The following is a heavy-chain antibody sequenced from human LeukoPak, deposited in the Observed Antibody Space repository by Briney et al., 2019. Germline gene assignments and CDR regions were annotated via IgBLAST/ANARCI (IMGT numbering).Heavy chain of an antibody. CDR2: ITDNGDRT. V-gene: IGHV3-23*01. J-gene: IGHJ4*02. Sequence: TGGSLRLSCAASGFTFSNYAMSWVRQAPEKGLEWASSITDNGDRTFYPDSVRGRFTIPRDNSKNTLYLQMNTLRAEDTAVYYCEKRPHYPSGPFEYWGQGTLVTVAS. D-gene: IGHD3-10*01. CDR3: EKRPHYPSGPFEY. CDR1: GFTFSNYA.